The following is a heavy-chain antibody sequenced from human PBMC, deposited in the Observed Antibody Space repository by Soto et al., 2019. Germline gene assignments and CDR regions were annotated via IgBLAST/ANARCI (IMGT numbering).Heavy chain of an antibody. J-gene: IGHJ5*02. V-gene: IGHV4-39*01. Sequence: PSETLSLTCTVSGGSISSSSYYWGWIRQPPGKGLEWIGSIYYSGSTYYNPSLKSRVTISVDTSKNQFSLKLSSVTAADTAVYYCAISGVITGWFDPWGQGTLVTVSS. CDR1: GGSISSSSYY. CDR2: IYYSGST. D-gene: IGHD3-3*01. CDR3: AISGVITGWFDP.